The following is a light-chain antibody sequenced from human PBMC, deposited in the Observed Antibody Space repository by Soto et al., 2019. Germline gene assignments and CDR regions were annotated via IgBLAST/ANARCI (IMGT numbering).Light chain of an antibody. CDR1: QGIRND. J-gene: IGKJ3*01. CDR3: LQKYFYPFT. V-gene: IGKV1-6*01. Sequence: IQMTQSPSSLSVSVGDRVTITCRASQGIRNDLDWFQQKPGKAPKLLIYAASNLQSGVPARFSGSGSGTDFTLTISSLQPEDFATYYCLQKYFYPFTFGPGTKVDIK. CDR2: AAS.